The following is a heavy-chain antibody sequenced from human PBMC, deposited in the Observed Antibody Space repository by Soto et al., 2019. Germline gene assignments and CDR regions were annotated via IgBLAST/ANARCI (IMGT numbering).Heavy chain of an antibody. CDR2: ISGSGGST. CDR1: GFTFSSYA. J-gene: IGHJ5*02. CDR3: AKDPFMTTRLGWFDP. Sequence: GGSLRLSCGASGFTFSSYAMSWVRQAPGKGLEWVSAISGSGGSTYYADSVKGRFTISRDNSKNTLYLQMNSLRAEDTAVYYCAKDPFMTTRLGWFDPWGQGTLVTVSS. V-gene: IGHV3-23*01.